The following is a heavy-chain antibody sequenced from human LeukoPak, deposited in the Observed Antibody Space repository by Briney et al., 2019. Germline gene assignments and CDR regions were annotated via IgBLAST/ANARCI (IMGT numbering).Heavy chain of an antibody. CDR3: ARGSYGYFLGNWFDP. CDR2: IYYSGST. CDR1: GGSISSYY. V-gene: IGHV4-59*01. D-gene: IGHD5-18*01. J-gene: IGHJ5*02. Sequence: SETLSLTCTVSGGSISSYYWSWIRQPPGKGLEWIGYIYYSGSTNYNPSLKSRVTISVDTSKNQFSLKLSSVTAADTAVYYCARGSYGYFLGNWFDPWGQGTLVTVSS.